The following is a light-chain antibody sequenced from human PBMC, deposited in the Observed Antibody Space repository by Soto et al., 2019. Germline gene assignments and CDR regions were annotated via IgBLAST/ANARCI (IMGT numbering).Light chain of an antibody. CDR1: QSCGTS. CDR2: KAS. Sequence: DIQMTQSPSTLSASVGDRVTITCRACQSCGTSLAWYQQRPGKAPNLLIYKASNLESGVPSRFSGSGSGTEFTLTISSVQPDDFATYYCQQYNNSWTFGQGTKVEIK. V-gene: IGKV1-5*03. CDR3: QQYNNSWT. J-gene: IGKJ1*01.